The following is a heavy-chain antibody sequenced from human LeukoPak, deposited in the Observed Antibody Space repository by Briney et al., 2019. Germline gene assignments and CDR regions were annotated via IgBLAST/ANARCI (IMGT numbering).Heavy chain of an antibody. D-gene: IGHD4-17*01. J-gene: IGHJ4*02. CDR1: GGSISSGDYY. Sequence: SQTLSLTCTVSGGSISSGDYYWSWIRRPPGKGLEWIGYIYYSGSTYYNPSLKSRVTISVDTSKNQFSLKLSSVTAADTAVYYCARGGDYGDPPNYWGQGTLVTVSS. V-gene: IGHV4-30-4*01. CDR3: ARGGDYGDPPNY. CDR2: IYYSGST.